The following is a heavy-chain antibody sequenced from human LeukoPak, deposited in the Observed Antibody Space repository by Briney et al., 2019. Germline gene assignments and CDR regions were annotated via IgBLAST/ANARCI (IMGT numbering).Heavy chain of an antibody. CDR3: ARTGTHGVDYYYYYGMDV. D-gene: IGHD1-1*01. V-gene: IGHV3-7*03. Sequence: GGSLRLTCAASGFTFSNYWMSWVRQVPGKGLEWVANIKQDGNEKYSVDSVKGRFTISRDNARHSLYLQMNSLRAEDTAVYYCARTGTHGVDYYYYYGMDVWGQGTTVTVSS. CDR2: IKQDGNEK. J-gene: IGHJ6*02. CDR1: GFTFSNYW.